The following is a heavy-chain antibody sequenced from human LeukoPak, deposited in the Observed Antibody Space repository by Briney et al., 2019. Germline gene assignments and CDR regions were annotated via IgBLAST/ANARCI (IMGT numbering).Heavy chain of an antibody. J-gene: IGHJ2*01. D-gene: IGHD4-17*01. V-gene: IGHV3-21*01. Sequence: GGSLRLSCAASGFTFSSYSMNWVRQAPGKGLEWVSSISSSSSYIYYAESVKGRFTISRDNAKNSLYLQMNSLRAEDTAVYYCARDKNGDYWYFDLWGRGTLVTVSS. CDR3: ARDKNGDYWYFDL. CDR2: ISSSSSYI. CDR1: GFTFSSYS.